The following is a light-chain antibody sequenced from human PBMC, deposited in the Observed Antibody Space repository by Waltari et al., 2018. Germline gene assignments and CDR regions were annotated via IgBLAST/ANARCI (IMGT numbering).Light chain of an antibody. CDR2: DAS. Sequence: QSALTQPRSVSGSPGQSVTISCTGTSSDVGGYNYVSWYQQHPGKAPNLMIYDASKRPSGVPERFSGAKSGNTASLTIAGLQAEDEADYYGCSYAGSYTVVFGGGTKLTVL. J-gene: IGLJ2*01. CDR1: SSDVGGYNY. CDR3: CSYAGSYTVV. V-gene: IGLV2-11*01.